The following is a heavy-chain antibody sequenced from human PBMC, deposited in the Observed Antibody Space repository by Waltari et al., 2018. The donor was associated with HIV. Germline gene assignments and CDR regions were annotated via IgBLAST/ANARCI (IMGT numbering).Heavy chain of an antibody. J-gene: IGHJ4*02. Sequence: QVQLVQAGAEVKKPGASVKVSCKASGYTFTGSYMHWVRQAPGQGLEWMGWINPNSGGTNYAQKFQGRVTMTRDTSISTAYMELTRLRSDDTAVYYCAREPSLTTAYDYWGQGTLVTVSS. CDR1: GYTFTGSY. D-gene: IGHD4-17*01. V-gene: IGHV1-2*02. CDR3: AREPSLTTAYDY. CDR2: INPNSGGT.